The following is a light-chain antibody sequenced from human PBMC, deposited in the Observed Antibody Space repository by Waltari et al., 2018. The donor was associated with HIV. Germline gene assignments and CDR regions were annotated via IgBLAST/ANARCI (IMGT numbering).Light chain of an antibody. CDR3: QSYDITLSASVV. CDR1: TSHIGADHD. CDR2: GNK. V-gene: IGLV1-40*01. J-gene: IGLJ2*01. Sequence: QSVLTQPPSVSGAPGPRVTISCTGGTSHIGADHDVHWSQQIPGTAPKLLISGNKNRPSGVPDRFSASKSGTSASLTITGIQAEDEADYFCQSYDITLSASVVFGGGTKLTVL.